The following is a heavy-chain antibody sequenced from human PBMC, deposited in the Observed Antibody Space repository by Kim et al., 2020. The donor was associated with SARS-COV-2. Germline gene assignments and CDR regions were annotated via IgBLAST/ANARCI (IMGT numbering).Heavy chain of an antibody. CDR2: NT. CDR3: ASWGPGWFDY. V-gene: IGHV1-8*01. J-gene: IGHJ4*02. D-gene: IGHD6-19*01. Sequence: NTAYAQKFQGRVTMTRNNSISTAYMELSSLGSEDTAVYYCASWGPGWFDYWGQGTLVTVSS.